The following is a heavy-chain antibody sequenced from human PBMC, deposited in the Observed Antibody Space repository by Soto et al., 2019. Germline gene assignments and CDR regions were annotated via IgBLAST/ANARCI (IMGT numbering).Heavy chain of an antibody. CDR1: GGSIRTSY. CDR3: ARDAFDI. Sequence: QVQLQESGPGLVKPSETLSLTCTVSGGSIRTSYWSWIRQPPGKGLEWIGYTYNSGSTNYNPSLNRRVXISVDTSKNQFSLHLSSVTAADTAVYYCARDAFDIWGQGTMVTVSS. CDR2: TYNSGST. V-gene: IGHV4-59*01. J-gene: IGHJ3*02.